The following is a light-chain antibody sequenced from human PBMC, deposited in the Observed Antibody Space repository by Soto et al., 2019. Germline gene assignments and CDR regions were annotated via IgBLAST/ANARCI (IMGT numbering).Light chain of an antibody. CDR1: HSVSSTY. J-gene: IGKJ1*01. Sequence: EIVLTQSPGTLSSSPGERATLACRASHSVSSTYLAWYQQKPGQAPRRLISAASNRATGIPARFSGSGSGTDFALTISRLEPEDFAVYYCQQYGSSSWTFGQGTRVEI. CDR3: QQYGSSSWT. CDR2: AAS. V-gene: IGKV3-20*01.